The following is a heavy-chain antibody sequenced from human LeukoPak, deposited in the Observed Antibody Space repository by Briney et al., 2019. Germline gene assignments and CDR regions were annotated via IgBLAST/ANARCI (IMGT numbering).Heavy chain of an antibody. CDR2: IYYSGST. J-gene: IGHJ6*02. CDR1: GGSISSYY. V-gene: IGHV4-59*01. Sequence: SETLSLTCTVSGGSISSYYWSWIRQPPGKGLEWIGYIYYSGSTNYNPSLKSRVTISVDTSKNQFSLKLSSVTAADTAVYYCARGGTPPRWGGYYYYYGMDVWGQGTTVTVSS. D-gene: IGHD1-26*01. CDR3: ARGGTPPRWGGYYYYYGMDV.